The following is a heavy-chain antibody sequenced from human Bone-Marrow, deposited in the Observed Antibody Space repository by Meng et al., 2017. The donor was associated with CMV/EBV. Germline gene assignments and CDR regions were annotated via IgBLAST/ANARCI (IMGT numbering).Heavy chain of an antibody. D-gene: IGHD7-27*01. Sequence: GGSLRLSCAASGFTFRHFAMAWVRQAPGKGLEWVAVISYDGSNKYYADSVKGRFTISRDNSKNTLYLQMNSLRAEDTAVYYCAKDHIANWGSYWNGMDVWGQGTTVTVSS. J-gene: IGHJ6*02. CDR1: GFTFRHFA. V-gene: IGHV3-30*18. CDR2: ISYDGSNK. CDR3: AKDHIANWGSYWNGMDV.